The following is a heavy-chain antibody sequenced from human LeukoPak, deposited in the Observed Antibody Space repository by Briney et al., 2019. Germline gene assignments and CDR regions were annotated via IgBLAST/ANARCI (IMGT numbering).Heavy chain of an antibody. Sequence: GGSLRLSCAASGFTVSGNYMSWVRQAPGKRLEWVSLIYSAGTIYYADSVKGRFTISRDNSKNTLYLQLNRVRAEDTAVYYCASGEWPQDYWGQGTLVTVSS. D-gene: IGHD3-3*01. J-gene: IGHJ4*02. V-gene: IGHV3-53*01. CDR1: GFTVSGNY. CDR2: IYSAGTI. CDR3: ASGEWPQDY.